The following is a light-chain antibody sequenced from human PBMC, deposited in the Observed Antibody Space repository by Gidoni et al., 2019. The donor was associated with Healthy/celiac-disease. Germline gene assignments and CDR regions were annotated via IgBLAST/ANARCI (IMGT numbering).Light chain of an antibody. CDR3: MQALQTPIT. Sequence: DIVMTHSPLSLPVTPGEPASISCRSSQCLLHSNGYNYLDWYLQKPGQSPQLLIYLGSNRASGVPDRFSGSGSGTDFTLKISRVEAEDVGVYYCMQALQTPITFGQGTRLEIK. J-gene: IGKJ5*01. V-gene: IGKV2-28*01. CDR2: LGS. CDR1: QCLLHSNGYNY.